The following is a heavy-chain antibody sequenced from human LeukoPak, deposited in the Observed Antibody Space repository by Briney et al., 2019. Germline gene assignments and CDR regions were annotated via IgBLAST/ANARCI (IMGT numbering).Heavy chain of an antibody. V-gene: IGHV1-69*13. D-gene: IGHD4-17*01. J-gene: IGHJ5*02. CDR3: ARPAASNLYGEDWLDP. CDR2: IIPLFGTT. Sequence: GASVKVSCKASGYTFTSYGISWVRQAPGQGLEWMGGIIPLFGTTNYAQKFRGRVTITADESTNTAYMDLSSLGSEDTAVYYCARPAASNLYGEDWLDPWGQGTLVTVSS. CDR1: GYTFTSYG.